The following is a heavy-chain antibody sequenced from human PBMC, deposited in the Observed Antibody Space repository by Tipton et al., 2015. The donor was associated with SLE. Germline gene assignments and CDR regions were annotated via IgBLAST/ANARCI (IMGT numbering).Heavy chain of an antibody. V-gene: IGHV4-4*02. Sequence: TLSLTCAVSGGSINSYNWWTWVRQPPGKGLEWIGEIYHSGTTNYNPSLKSRITISLDKSNNHFSLRLSSLTAADTAVYYCARGPDYSNYYMDVWGKGTTVTVSS. CDR1: GGSINSYNW. D-gene: IGHD4-11*01. CDR3: ARGPDYSNYYMDV. J-gene: IGHJ6*03. CDR2: IYHSGTT.